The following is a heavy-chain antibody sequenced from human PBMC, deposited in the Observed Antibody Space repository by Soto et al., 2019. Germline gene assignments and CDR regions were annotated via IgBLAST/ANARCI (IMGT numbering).Heavy chain of an antibody. J-gene: IGHJ4*02. CDR2: ISSSSSYI. V-gene: IGHV3-21*01. CDR3: ASGSNRVVRPIDFDY. CDR1: GFTFSSYS. D-gene: IGHD3-22*01. Sequence: QGGSLRLSCAASGFTFSSYSMNWVRQAPGKGLEWVSSISSSSSYIYYADSVKGRFTISRDNAKNSLYLQMNSLRAEDTAVYYCASGSNRVVRPIDFDYWGQGTLVTVSS.